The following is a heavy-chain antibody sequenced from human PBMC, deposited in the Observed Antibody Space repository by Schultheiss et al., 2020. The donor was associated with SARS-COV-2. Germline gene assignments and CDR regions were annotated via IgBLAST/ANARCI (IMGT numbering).Heavy chain of an antibody. CDR1: GGSISSGGYY. V-gene: IGHV4-31*03. CDR2: IYYSGST. D-gene: IGHD3-16*01. Sequence: SETLSLTCTVSGGSISSGGYYWSWIRQHPGKGLEWIGYIYYSGSTYYNPSLKSRVTISVDTSKNQFSLKLSSVTAADTAVYYCARESEGGGGSMDVWGKGTTVTVSS. J-gene: IGHJ6*04. CDR3: ARESEGGGGSMDV.